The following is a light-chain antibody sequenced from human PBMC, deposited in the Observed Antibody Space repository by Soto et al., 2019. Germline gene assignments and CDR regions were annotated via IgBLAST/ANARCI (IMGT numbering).Light chain of an antibody. CDR3: SSYTSSSIVV. CDR1: SSDVGGYNY. Sequence: QSALTQPASVSGSPGXSXTISCTGTSSDVGGYNYVSWYQQHPGKAPKLMIYEVSNRPSGVSNRFSGSKSGNTASLTISGLQAEDEADYYCSSYTSSSIVVFGGGTQLTVL. CDR2: EVS. V-gene: IGLV2-14*01. J-gene: IGLJ2*01.